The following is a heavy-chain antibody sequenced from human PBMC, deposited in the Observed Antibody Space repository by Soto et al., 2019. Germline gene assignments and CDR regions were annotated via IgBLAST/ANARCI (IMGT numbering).Heavy chain of an antibody. CDR1: GFTFSSYA. V-gene: IGHV3-64*01. CDR3: ARDPSASYYDFWSGQADY. J-gene: IGHJ4*02. CDR2: ISSNGGST. Sequence: GGSLRLSCAASGFTFSSYAMHWVRQAPGKGLEYVSAISSNGGSTYYANSVKGRFTISRDNSKNTLYLQMGSLRAEDMAVYYCARDPSASYYDFWSGQADYWGQGTPVTVSS. D-gene: IGHD3-3*01.